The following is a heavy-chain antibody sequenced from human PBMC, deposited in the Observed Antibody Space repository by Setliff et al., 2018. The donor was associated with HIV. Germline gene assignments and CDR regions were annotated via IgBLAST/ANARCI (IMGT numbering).Heavy chain of an antibody. J-gene: IGHJ5*02. D-gene: IGHD2-21*01. CDR1: DFTVSNNY. Sequence: PGGSLRLSCAASDFTVSNNYMTWVRQAPGKGLEWVSVMNSDGGTFYADSVKGRFTISRDNSINIVYLHMNSLIAEDTAVYYCAKGVKWLAPWGQGTLVTVSS. CDR3: AKGVKWLAP. CDR2: MNSDGGT. V-gene: IGHV3-53*01.